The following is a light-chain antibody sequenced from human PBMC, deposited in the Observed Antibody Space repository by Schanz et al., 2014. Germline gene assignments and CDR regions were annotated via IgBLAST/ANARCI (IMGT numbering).Light chain of an antibody. Sequence: QSALTQPPSASGSPGQSVTISCTGTSSDVGGYNYVSWYQQHPGKAPKLMIFDVNQRPSGVPDRFSGSKSGNTASLTVSGLQAEDEADYYCYSYAGGPSWVFGGGTKLTVL. CDR2: DVN. J-gene: IGLJ3*02. CDR3: YSYAGGPSWV. V-gene: IGLV2-8*01. CDR1: SSDVGGYNY.